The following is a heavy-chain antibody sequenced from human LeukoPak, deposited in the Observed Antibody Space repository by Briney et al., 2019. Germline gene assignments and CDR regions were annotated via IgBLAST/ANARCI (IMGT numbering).Heavy chain of an antibody. CDR3: VTDPLQGSGNY. J-gene: IGHJ4*02. CDR1: GLTFNTFE. D-gene: IGHD3-10*01. CDR2: ISSSGNTI. Sequence: PGGSLRLSCPPSGLTFNTFEMNWVRQAPGRGLEWLSVISSSGNTIYYADSVKGRFTASRYNAKTSLYLQMNSLGAEDTAVYYCVTDPLQGSGNYWGQGTLVTVSS. V-gene: IGHV3-48*03.